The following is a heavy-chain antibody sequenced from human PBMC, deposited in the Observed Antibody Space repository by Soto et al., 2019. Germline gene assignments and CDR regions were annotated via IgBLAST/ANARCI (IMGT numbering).Heavy chain of an antibody. Sequence: PGGSLRLSCAASGFTFSSYGMHWVRQAPGKGLEWVAVISYDGSNKYYADSVKGRFTISRDNSKNTLYLQMNSLRAEDTAVYYCAKDSQMVYATTDYYYGMDVWGQGTTVTVSS. CDR1: GFTFSSYG. CDR2: ISYDGSNK. D-gene: IGHD2-8*01. V-gene: IGHV3-30*18. J-gene: IGHJ6*02. CDR3: AKDSQMVYATTDYYYGMDV.